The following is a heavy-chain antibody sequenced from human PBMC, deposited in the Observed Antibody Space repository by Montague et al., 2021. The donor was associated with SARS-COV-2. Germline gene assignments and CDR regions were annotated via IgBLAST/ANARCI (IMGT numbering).Heavy chain of an antibody. CDR3: AREREVERAARTLVAFDM. CDR1: GGSFSVYY. V-gene: IGHV4-34*01. D-gene: IGHD1-1*01. CDR2: ISQSGTA. J-gene: IGHJ3*02. Sequence: SETLSLTCAVYGGSFSVYYWSWLRQSPRSGPEWIAEISQSGTAHYNPSLESRVSISIDTSRNQFTLKLSSVTAADTAMYYCAREREVERAARTLVAFDMWGQGTMVTVSS.